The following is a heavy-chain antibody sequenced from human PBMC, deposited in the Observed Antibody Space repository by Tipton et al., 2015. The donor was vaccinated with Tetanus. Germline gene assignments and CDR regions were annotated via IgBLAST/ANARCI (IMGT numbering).Heavy chain of an antibody. J-gene: IGHJ3*02. CDR2: ISHSGSS. D-gene: IGHD3-10*01. V-gene: IGHV4-34*01. CDR1: GGSFSLYY. CDR3: ARDELFFSGGEDHAAFDI. Sequence: TLSLTCTVSGGSFSLYYWNWVRQSPGKGLEWIGEISHSGSSSYSPSLKSRVTISVDTSKNQFSLKLTSVTTADTAVYFCARDELFFSGGEDHAAFDIWGQGTLVTVSS.